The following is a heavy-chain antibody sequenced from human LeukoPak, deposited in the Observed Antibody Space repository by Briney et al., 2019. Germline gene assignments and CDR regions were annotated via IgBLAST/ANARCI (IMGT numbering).Heavy chain of an antibody. D-gene: IGHD3-10*01. CDR2: ISSSSSYI. CDR1: GFTFSSYS. CDR3: ASGVVIRGSGEFDY. Sequence: GGSLRLSCAASGFTFSSYSMNWVRQAPGKGLEWVSSISSSSSYIYYADSVKGRFTISRDNAKNSLYLQMNSLRAEDTAVYHCASGVVIRGSGEFDYWGQGTLVTVSS. V-gene: IGHV3-21*01. J-gene: IGHJ4*02.